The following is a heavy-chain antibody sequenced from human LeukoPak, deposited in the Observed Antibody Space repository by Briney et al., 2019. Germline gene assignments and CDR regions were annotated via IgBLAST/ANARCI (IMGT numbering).Heavy chain of an antibody. CDR3: ARRQGYYDSSGYWDSHRYYGMDV. J-gene: IGHJ6*02. CDR2: IYYSGST. V-gene: IGHV4-31*03. Sequence: PSQTLSLTCTVSGGSISSGGYYWSWLRQHPGKGLEWIGYIYYSGSTYYNPSLKSRVTISVDTSKNQFSLKLSSVTAADTAVYYCARRQGYYDSSGYWDSHRYYGMDVWGQGTTVTVSS. CDR1: GGSISSGGYY. D-gene: IGHD3-22*01.